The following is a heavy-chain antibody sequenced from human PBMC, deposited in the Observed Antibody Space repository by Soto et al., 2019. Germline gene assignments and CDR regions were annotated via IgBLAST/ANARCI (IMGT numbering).Heavy chain of an antibody. CDR1: GYTFTSYG. D-gene: IGHD6-13*01. V-gene: IGHV1-18*01. J-gene: IGHJ4*02. CDR3: ARSIAAAVDFDY. CDR2: ISAYNGNT. Sequence: VKVSCKAAGYTFTSYGISWVRQAPGQGLERMGWISAYNGNTNYAQKLQGRVTMTTDTSTSTAYMELRSLRSDDTAVYYCARSIAAAVDFDYWGQGTLVTVSS.